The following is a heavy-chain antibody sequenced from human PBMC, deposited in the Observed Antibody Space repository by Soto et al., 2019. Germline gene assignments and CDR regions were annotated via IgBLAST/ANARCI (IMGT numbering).Heavy chain of an antibody. V-gene: IGHV3-11*01. CDR2: ISSDGDST. Sequence: QLVESGGGLVKPGGSLRLSCEASGFIFSDFYMAWIRQAPGKGLEWVSYISSDGDSTYADSVKGRFPISRDNAKNSLYLQMNSLRVEDTAVYYCVRDRDRRWFDPWGQGTLVTVSS. D-gene: IGHD3-10*01. J-gene: IGHJ5*02. CDR1: GFIFSDFY. CDR3: VRDRDRRWFDP.